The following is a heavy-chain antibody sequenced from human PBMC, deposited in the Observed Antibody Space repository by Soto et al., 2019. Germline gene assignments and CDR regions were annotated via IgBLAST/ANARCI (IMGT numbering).Heavy chain of an antibody. Sequence: QVQLVESGGGVVQPGRSLRLSCAASGFTFSSYGMHWVRQAPGKGLEWVAVIWYDGSNKYYADSVKGRFTISRDNSKNTLYLQMNSLRADDTAVYHCARSHKPAASSRGAFDIWGQRTMVTAS. CDR1: GFTFSSYG. D-gene: IGHD2-2*01. CDR3: ARSHKPAASSRGAFDI. V-gene: IGHV3-33*01. CDR2: IWYDGSNK. J-gene: IGHJ3*02.